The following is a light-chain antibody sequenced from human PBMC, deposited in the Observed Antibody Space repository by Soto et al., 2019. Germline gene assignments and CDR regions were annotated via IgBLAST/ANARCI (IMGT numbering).Light chain of an antibody. CDR1: QIVSQDY. J-gene: IGKJ1*01. CDR3: LQYGRSPRT. V-gene: IGKV3D-20*01. CDR2: DAY. Sequence: ENVLTQSPATLSLSPGERATLTCRASQIVSQDYLAWYQQKPGLPPRLLIYDAYRRATGIPDRFRGTGSGTDFTLIITRLEPEDFAVYSCLQYGRSPRTFGQGTKVDI.